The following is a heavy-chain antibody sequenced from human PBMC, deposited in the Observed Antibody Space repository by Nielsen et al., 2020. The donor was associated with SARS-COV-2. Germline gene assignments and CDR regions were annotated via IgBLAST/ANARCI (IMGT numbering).Heavy chain of an antibody. CDR3: ATSSGGLGELSALDP. CDR2: INPNSGGT. V-gene: IGHV1-2*04. Sequence: ASVKVSCKASGYTFTGYYMHWVRQAPGQGLEWMGWINPNSGGTNYAQKFQGWVTMTRDTSISTAYMELSRLRSDDTAVYYCATSSGGLGELSALDPWGQGTLVTVSS. D-gene: IGHD3-10*01. J-gene: IGHJ5*02. CDR1: GYTFTGYY.